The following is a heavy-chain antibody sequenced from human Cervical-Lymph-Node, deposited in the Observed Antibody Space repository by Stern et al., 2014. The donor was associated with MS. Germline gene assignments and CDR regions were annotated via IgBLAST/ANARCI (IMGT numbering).Heavy chain of an antibody. CDR3: AAVDVATRKWYFDV. D-gene: IGHD5-24*01. Sequence: QLVESGPEVKKPGTSVKVSCKTSGFTFISSVVQWVRQARGQRLELIGWIVVGSGNTNYAENFQERVTITRDTSTTTVYMELSSLRSEDTAVYFCAAVDVATRKWYFDVWGRGSLVTVSS. CDR2: IVVGSGNT. CDR1: GFTFISSV. V-gene: IGHV1-58*01. J-gene: IGHJ2*01.